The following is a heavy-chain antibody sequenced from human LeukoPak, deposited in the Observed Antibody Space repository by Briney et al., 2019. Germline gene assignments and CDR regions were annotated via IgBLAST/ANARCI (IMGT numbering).Heavy chain of an antibody. CDR3: ARANWGGFDI. V-gene: IGHV3-48*03. CDR2: VSSSGSTT. J-gene: IGHJ3*02. CDR1: GFTFSSYE. D-gene: IGHD7-27*01. Sequence: GGSLRLSCEASGFTFSSYEMHWVRQAPGKGLEWVSYVSSSGSTTQFADSVKGWFTISRDNAKNSLYLQMNSLRAEDTAIYYCARANWGGFDIWGQGTMVTVSS.